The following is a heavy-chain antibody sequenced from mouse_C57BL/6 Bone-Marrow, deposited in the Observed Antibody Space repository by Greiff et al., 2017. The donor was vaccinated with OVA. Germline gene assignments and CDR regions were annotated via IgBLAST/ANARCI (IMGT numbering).Heavy chain of an antibody. CDR1: GYAFTNYL. J-gene: IGHJ3*01. Sequence: VQLQQSGAELVRPGTSVKVSCKASGYAFTNYLIEWVKQRPGQGLEWIGVINPGRGGTNYNEKFKGKATLTAEKSSSTAYMQLSSLTSEDSAVYFCARHYDYDVWFAYWGQGTLVTVSA. V-gene: IGHV1-54*01. D-gene: IGHD2-4*01. CDR2: INPGRGGT. CDR3: ARHYDYDVWFAY.